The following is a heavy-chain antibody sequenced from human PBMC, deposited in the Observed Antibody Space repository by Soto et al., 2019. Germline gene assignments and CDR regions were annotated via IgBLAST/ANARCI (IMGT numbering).Heavy chain of an antibody. CDR3: ASSIGPYGKYYFDY. D-gene: IGHD4-17*01. CDR1: GYTFTGYY. Sequence: ASVKVSCKASGYTFTGYYMHWVRQAPGQGLEWMGWINPNSGGTNYAQKFQGRVTITTDTSMSTAYMELSSLRSEDTAVYYCASSIGPYGKYYFDYWGQGTLVTVSS. J-gene: IGHJ4*02. CDR2: INPNSGGT. V-gene: IGHV1-2*02.